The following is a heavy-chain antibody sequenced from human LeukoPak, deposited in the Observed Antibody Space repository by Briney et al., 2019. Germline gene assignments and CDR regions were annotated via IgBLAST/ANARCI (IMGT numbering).Heavy chain of an antibody. Sequence: SETLSLTCTVSGGSISSYYCSWIQQPPGKGLEWIGYVHSSGNTNYNPSLKSRVTMSLDTSKSQFSLRLSSVTAADTAVYYCATSPPGYWGQGTLVTVSS. CDR1: GGSISSYY. D-gene: IGHD2-2*01. J-gene: IGHJ4*02. CDR3: ATSPPGY. V-gene: IGHV4-59*01. CDR2: VHSSGNT.